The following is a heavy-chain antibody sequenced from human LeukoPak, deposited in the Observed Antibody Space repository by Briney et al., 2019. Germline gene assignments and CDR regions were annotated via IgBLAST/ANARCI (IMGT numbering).Heavy chain of an antibody. CDR2: IKQDGSEK. Sequence: GGSLRLSCAASGFTFSSYWMTWVRQAPGKGLEWVANIKQDGSEKYYVDSVKGRFTISRDNAKNSLSLQMNSLRAEDTAVYYCAELGITMIGGVWGKGTTVTISS. CDR3: AELGITMIGGV. D-gene: IGHD3-10*02. J-gene: IGHJ6*04. V-gene: IGHV3-7*01. CDR1: GFTFSSYW.